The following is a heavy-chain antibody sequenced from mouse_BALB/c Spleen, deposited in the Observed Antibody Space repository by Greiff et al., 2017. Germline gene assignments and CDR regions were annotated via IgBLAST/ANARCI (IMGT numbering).Heavy chain of an antibody. CDR1: GYTFTSYY. D-gene: IGHD2-14*01. V-gene: IGHV1S16*01. CDR3: TTIGTTSWFAY. Sequence: QVQLQQPGAELVKPGASVKLSCKASGYTFTSYYMYWVKQRPGQGLEWIGEINPSNGGTNFNEKFKSKATLTVDKSSSTAYMQLSSLTSEDSAVYYCTTIGTTSWFAYWGQGTLVTVSA. J-gene: IGHJ3*01. CDR2: INPSNGGT.